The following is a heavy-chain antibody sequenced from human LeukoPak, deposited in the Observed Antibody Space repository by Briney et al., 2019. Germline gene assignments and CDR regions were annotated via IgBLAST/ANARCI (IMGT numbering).Heavy chain of an antibody. CDR2: IYSGGST. J-gene: IGHJ4*02. V-gene: IGHV3-66*01. CDR1: GFTVNNNF. CDR3: ARDTDYYGSGTLGYLDY. Sequence: GGSLRLSCAVSGFTVNNNFMSWVRQAPGKGLEWVSVIYSGGSTYYTDSVRGRFTISRDNSKNTLYLQMNSLRAEDTAVYYCARDTDYYGSGTLGYLDYWGQGTLVTVSS. D-gene: IGHD3-10*01.